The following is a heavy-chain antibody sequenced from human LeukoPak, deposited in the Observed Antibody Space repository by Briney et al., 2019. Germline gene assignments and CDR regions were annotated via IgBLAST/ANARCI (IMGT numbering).Heavy chain of an antibody. V-gene: IGHV3-30*02. Sequence: GGSLRLSCAASGFTFSSYGMHWVRQAPGKGLEWVAFIRYDGSNKYYADSVKGRFTISRDNSKNTLYLQMNSLRAEDTAVYYCAKDSSSWYRYYMDVWGKGTTATVSS. J-gene: IGHJ6*03. CDR1: GFTFSSYG. CDR2: IRYDGSNK. CDR3: AKDSSSWYRYYMDV. D-gene: IGHD6-13*01.